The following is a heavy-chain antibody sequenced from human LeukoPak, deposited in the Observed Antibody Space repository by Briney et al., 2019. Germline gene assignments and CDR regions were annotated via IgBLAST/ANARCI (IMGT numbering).Heavy chain of an antibody. V-gene: IGHV3-23*01. CDR3: AKDGSSSGYPYYMDV. J-gene: IGHJ6*03. CDR1: GFTFSTYA. CDR2: ISGSGGST. Sequence: GGSLRLSCEVSGFTFSTYAMSWVRQAPGKGLEWVSVISGSGGSTYYADSVKGRFTISRDNSKNTLYLQMNSLRAEDTAVYYCAKDGSSSGYPYYMDVWGEGTTVTVSS. D-gene: IGHD5-12*01.